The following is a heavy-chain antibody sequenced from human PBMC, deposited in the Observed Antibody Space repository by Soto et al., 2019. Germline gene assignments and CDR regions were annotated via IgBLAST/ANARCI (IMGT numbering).Heavy chain of an antibody. CDR1: GGSISSGGYS. V-gene: IGHV4-30-2*01. CDR3: ARVPSP. J-gene: IGHJ5*02. Sequence: QLQLQESGSGLVKPSQNLSLTCAVSGGSISSGGYSWSWIGQPSGKGLEWIGYISHSSRTYYNQSRKTRVTISVDRAKNQVPLKLSSGTAADTAVYYCARVPSPWGQGTLVTVSS. CDR2: ISHSSRT.